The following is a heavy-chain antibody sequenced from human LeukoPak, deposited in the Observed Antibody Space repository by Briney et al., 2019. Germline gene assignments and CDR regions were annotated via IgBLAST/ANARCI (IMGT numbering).Heavy chain of an antibody. Sequence: SETLSLTCTVSGGSISNFYWTWIRQSPGKGLEWIGYISYSGTTKYSPSLKSRVTMSLDTSKNQFSLKLNSVTAADTAVYYCARNHGGWFDSWGQGTLVTVSS. V-gene: IGHV4-59*01. D-gene: IGHD4-23*01. CDR2: ISYSGTT. CDR3: ARNHGGWFDS. CDR1: GGSISNFY. J-gene: IGHJ5*01.